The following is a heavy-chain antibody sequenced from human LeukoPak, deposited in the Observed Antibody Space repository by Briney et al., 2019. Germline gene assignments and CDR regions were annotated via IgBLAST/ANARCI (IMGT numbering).Heavy chain of an antibody. V-gene: IGHV1-8*01. J-gene: IGHJ6*03. Sequence: ASVKVSCKASGYTFTSYDINWVRQATGQGLEWMGWMNPNSGNTGYAQKFQGRVTMTRNTSISTAYMELSSLRSEDTAVYYCARVNGYCSSTSCPYDYYYMDVWGKGTTVTVSS. CDR2: MNPNSGNT. CDR1: GYTFTSYD. D-gene: IGHD2-2*01. CDR3: ARVNGYCSSTSCPYDYYYMDV.